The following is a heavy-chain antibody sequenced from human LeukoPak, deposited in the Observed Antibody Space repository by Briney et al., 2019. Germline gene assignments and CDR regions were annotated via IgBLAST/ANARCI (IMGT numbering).Heavy chain of an antibody. CDR1: GFSFSSYW. V-gene: IGHV3-7*03. Sequence: PGGSLRLSCAASGFSFSSYWMTWVRQAPGRGLEFVANIRGDGNEKYYMDSMKGRLTISRDNAKNSLFLQMSGLRAEDTAVYYCMTELLGYRGQGTLATVSS. J-gene: IGHJ4*02. CDR3: MTELLGY. D-gene: IGHD1-14*01. CDR2: IRGDGNEK.